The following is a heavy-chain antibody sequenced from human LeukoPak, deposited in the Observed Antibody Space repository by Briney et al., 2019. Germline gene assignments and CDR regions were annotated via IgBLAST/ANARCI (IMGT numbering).Heavy chain of an antibody. Sequence: GGSLRLSCAASGFTFSSCGMHWVRQAPGKGLEWVAVITYDGDTTYFEYSVKGRFTISRDTSKSTLYLQMNSLGAEDTAVYYCVKEQGSGSYRTADYWGQGTLVTVSS. CDR3: VKEQGSGSYRTADY. J-gene: IGHJ4*02. CDR2: ITYDGDTT. V-gene: IGHV3-30*18. CDR1: GFTFSSCG. D-gene: IGHD3-10*01.